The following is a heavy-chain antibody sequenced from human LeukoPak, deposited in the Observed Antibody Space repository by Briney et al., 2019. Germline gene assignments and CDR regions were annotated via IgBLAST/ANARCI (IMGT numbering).Heavy chain of an antibody. CDR3: ASGSWSGWWAFDI. CDR1: GVSFSGYY. V-gene: IGHV4-34*01. CDR2: INHSGST. Sequence: PSETLSLTCAVYGVSFSGYYWSWIRQPPGKGLEWIGEINHSGSTNYNPSLKSRVTISVDTSKNQFSLKLSSVTAADTAVYYCASGSWSGWWAFDIWGQGTMVTVSS. D-gene: IGHD6-19*01. J-gene: IGHJ3*02.